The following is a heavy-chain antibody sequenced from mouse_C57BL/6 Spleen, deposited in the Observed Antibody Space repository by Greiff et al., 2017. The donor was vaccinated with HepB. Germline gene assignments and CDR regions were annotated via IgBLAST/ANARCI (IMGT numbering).Heavy chain of an antibody. J-gene: IGHJ2*01. CDR1: GYTFTSST. Sequence: VQLQQSGAELARPGASVKMSCKASGYTFTSSTMHWVKQRPGQGLEWIGYINPSSGYTKYNQKFKDKATLTADTSSSTAYMQLSSLTSEDSAVYYCARTHERWGQGTTLTVSS. V-gene: IGHV1-4*01. CDR3: ARTHER. CDR2: INPSSGYT.